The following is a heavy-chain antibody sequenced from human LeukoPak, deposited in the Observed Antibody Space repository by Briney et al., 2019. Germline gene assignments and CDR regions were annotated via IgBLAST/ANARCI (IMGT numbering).Heavy chain of an antibody. Sequence: GGSLRLSCAASGFTFSDYYMSWIRQAPGKGLEWVSHISSSGSIIYYADSVKGRFTISRDNAKNSLYLQMNSLRAEDTAVYYCARRNSYYYYYLDVWGKRTTVTISS. V-gene: IGHV3-11*01. CDR2: ISSSGSII. CDR1: GFTFSDYY. CDR3: ARRNSYYYYYLDV. J-gene: IGHJ6*03. D-gene: IGHD4-23*01.